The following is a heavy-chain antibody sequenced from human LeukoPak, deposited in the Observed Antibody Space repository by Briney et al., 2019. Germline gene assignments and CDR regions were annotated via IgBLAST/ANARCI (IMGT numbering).Heavy chain of an antibody. CDR3: AKDNGIWFGEFVYGMDV. V-gene: IGHV3-43*01. CDR2: ISWDGGST. D-gene: IGHD3-10*01. CDR1: GFTFDDYT. Sequence: GGSLRLSCAASGFTFDDYTMHWVRQAPGKGLEWVSLISWDGGSTYYADSVKGRFTISRDNSKNSLYLQMNSLRTEDTALYYCAKDNGIWFGEFVYGMDVWGQGTTVTVSS. J-gene: IGHJ6*02.